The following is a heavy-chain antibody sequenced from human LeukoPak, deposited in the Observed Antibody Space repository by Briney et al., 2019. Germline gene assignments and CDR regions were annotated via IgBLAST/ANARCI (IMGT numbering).Heavy chain of an antibody. J-gene: IGHJ4*02. CDR1: GFTFSSDS. Sequence: RGSLRLSCAASGFTFSSDSMTWVRQAPGKGLEWVSTISGSGGSTFYADSVKGRFTISRDNSKNTLYLHMNSLSAEDTAIYYCAKDSFSTRWGQGTLVTVSS. CDR2: ISGSGGST. CDR3: AKDSFSTR. D-gene: IGHD2-2*01. V-gene: IGHV3-23*01.